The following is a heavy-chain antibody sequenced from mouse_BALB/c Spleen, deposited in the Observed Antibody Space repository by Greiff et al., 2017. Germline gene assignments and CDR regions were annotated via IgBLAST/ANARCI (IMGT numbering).Heavy chain of an antibody. V-gene: IGHV3-8*02. D-gene: IGHD1-1*01. CDR2: ISYSGST. J-gene: IGHJ3*01. CDR3: ARSDYYGSSYVPWFAY. Sequence: EVMLVESGPSLVKPSQTLSLTCSVTGDSITSGYWNWIRKFPGNKLEYMGYISYSGSTYYNPSLKSRISITRDTSKNQYYLQLNSVTTEDTATYYCARSDYYGSSYVPWFAYWGQGTLVTVSA. CDR1: GDSITSGY.